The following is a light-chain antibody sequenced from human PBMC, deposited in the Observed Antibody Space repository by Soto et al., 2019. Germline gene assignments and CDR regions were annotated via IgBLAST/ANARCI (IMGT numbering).Light chain of an antibody. CDR2: DVT. V-gene: IGLV2-14*03. J-gene: IGLJ1*01. CDR3: SSYASIATRCV. Sequence: QSALTQPASVSGSPGQSITISCTGTSSDVGGYDYVSWYQQHPGKAPKLIIYDVTTRPSGVSDRFSGSKSGNTASLTISGLQAEDEADYYCSSYASIATRCVLGTGTKVTVL. CDR1: SSDVGGYDY.